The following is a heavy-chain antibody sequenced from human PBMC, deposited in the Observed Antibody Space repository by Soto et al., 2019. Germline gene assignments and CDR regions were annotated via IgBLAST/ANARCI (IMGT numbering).Heavy chain of an antibody. D-gene: IGHD3-22*01. J-gene: IGHJ6*02. CDR3: ARVSVVITLFRPYYVMDV. V-gene: IGHV1-18*01. Sequence: QVHLVQSGAEVKKPGASVKVSCKASGYTFTNYGITWVRQAPGQGLEWMGWISAYNGNTNYAQKRQGRVTMTTDTSTRTAYMELRSLRSDDTAVYYCARVSVVITLFRPYYVMDVWGQGTTVTVSS. CDR2: ISAYNGNT. CDR1: GYTFTNYG.